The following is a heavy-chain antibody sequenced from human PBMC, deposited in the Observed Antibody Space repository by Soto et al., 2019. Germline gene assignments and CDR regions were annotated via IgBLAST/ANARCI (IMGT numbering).Heavy chain of an antibody. CDR1: GFTFSSYA. J-gene: IGHJ6*02. V-gene: IGHV3-23*01. Sequence: EVQLLESGGGLVQPGGSLRLSCAASGFTFSSYAMSWVRQAPGKGLEYVSAISGSGGSTSYADSVKGRFTISRDNSKNTLYLQMNSLRAEDTAVYYCAKDSYYYDSSGGNYYYYGMDVWGQGTTVTVSS. CDR2: ISGSGGST. CDR3: AKDSYYYDSSGGNYYYYGMDV. D-gene: IGHD3-22*01.